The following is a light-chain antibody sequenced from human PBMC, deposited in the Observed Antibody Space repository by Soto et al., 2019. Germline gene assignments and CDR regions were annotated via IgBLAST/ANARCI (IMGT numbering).Light chain of an antibody. J-gene: IGKJ1*01. CDR2: GAS. CDR3: QHYNSWPRTWT. V-gene: IGKV3-15*01. Sequence: EIVMTQSPATLSVSPGESATLSCRASQGVNINLACYQQKPGQAPRLLIYGASTRATGIPARFSGSGSGTEFTLTISSLQSEDFAVYHCQHYNSWPRTWTFGQGTKVDVK. CDR1: QGVNIN.